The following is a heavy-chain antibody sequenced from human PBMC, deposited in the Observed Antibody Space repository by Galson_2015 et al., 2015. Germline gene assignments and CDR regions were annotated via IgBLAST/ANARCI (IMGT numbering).Heavy chain of an antibody. V-gene: IGHV1-8*01. CDR3: AGRIAAAGTFEYYYYYGMDV. D-gene: IGHD6-13*01. CDR2: MKPKSGNT. Sequence: SVKVSCKASGYTFTSYDINWVRQAIGQGLEWMGWMKPKSGNTGYVQKFQGRVTMTRNTSISTAYMELSSLRSEDTAVYYCAGRIAAAGTFEYYYYYGMDVWGQGTTVTVSS. J-gene: IGHJ6*02. CDR1: GYTFTSYD.